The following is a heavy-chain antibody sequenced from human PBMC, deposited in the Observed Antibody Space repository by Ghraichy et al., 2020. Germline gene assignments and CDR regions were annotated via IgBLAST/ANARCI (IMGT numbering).Heavy chain of an antibody. D-gene: IGHD3-16*01. J-gene: IGHJ4*02. CDR2: ISYDGSNK. CDR3: ASGVPPGPDGAGYDLHTWGVFDY. Sequence: GGSLRLSCAASGFTFSSYAMHWVRQAPGKGLEWVAVISYDGSNKYYADSVKGRFTISRDNSKNTLYLQMNSLRAEDTAVYYCASGVPPGPDGAGYDLHTWGVFDYWGQGTLVTVSS. CDR1: GFTFSSYA. V-gene: IGHV3-30*04.